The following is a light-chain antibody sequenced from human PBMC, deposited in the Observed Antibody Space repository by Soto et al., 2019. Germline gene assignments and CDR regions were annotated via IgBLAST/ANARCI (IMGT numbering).Light chain of an antibody. CDR3: QQYFTSLWT. CDR1: QSVSSSY. Sequence: EIVLTQSPGTLSLSPGERATLSCSASQSVSSSYLAWYQQKPGQAPRLLIYGASSRATGIPDRLSGSGSGPDFTLTVSRLEREDFAVYYCQQYFTSLWTIGQGTKREIK. CDR2: GAS. V-gene: IGKV3-20*01. J-gene: IGKJ2*01.